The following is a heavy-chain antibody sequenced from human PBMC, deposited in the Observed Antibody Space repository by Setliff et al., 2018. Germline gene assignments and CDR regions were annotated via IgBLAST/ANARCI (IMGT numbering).Heavy chain of an antibody. Sequence: TLSLTCTVSGGSFSYYYWSWVRQHPGKGLEWIGYIYYSGSTYYNPSLKSRVTISVDTSKNQFSLKLSSVTAADTAVYYCARDPLTTNRRRAFDIWGQGTMVTVSS. D-gene: IGHD4-17*01. CDR3: ARDPLTTNRRRAFDI. V-gene: IGHV4-31*03. CDR2: IYYSGST. J-gene: IGHJ3*02. CDR1: GGSFSYYY.